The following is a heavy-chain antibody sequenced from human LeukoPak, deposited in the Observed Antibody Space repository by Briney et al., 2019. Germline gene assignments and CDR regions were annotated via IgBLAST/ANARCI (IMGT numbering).Heavy chain of an antibody. V-gene: IGHV1-69*05. Sequence: ASVKVSCKASGGSFSTYGISWVRQAPGQGLEWMGRIIPIFPTPNYAQKFQGRVTITMDESTSTAYMELSSLRSDDTAVYYCARGRGSYFEDFDYWGQGTLVTVSS. CDR1: GGSFSTYG. CDR2: IIPIFPTP. J-gene: IGHJ4*02. D-gene: IGHD1-26*01. CDR3: ARGRGSYFEDFDY.